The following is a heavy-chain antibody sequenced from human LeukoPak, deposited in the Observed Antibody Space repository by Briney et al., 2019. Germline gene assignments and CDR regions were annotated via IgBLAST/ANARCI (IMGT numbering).Heavy chain of an antibody. D-gene: IGHD2-2*01. V-gene: IGHV1-2*02. CDR2: INPNSGGT. J-gene: IGHJ6*03. CDR3: ARACSSTSCQPGGYYYYMDV. CDR1: GYTFTGYY. Sequence: GASVKVSCKASGYTFTGYYMHWVRQAPGQGLEWMGWINPNSGGTSYAQKFQGRVTMTRDTSISTAYMELSRLRSDDTAVYYCARACSSTSCQPGGYYYYMDVWGKGTTVTVSS.